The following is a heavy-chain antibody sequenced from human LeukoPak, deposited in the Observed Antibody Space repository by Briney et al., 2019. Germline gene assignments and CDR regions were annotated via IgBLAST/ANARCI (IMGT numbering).Heavy chain of an antibody. D-gene: IGHD6-13*01. Sequence: SETLSLTCTVSGYSISSGYYWGWIRQPPGKGLEWIGSIYHSGSTYYNPSLKSRVTISVDTSKNQFSLKLSSVTAADTAVYYCASDSMNIAAAGNYMDVWGKGTTVTVSS. V-gene: IGHV4-38-2*02. CDR1: GYSISSGYY. CDR2: IYHSGST. CDR3: ASDSMNIAAAGNYMDV. J-gene: IGHJ6*03.